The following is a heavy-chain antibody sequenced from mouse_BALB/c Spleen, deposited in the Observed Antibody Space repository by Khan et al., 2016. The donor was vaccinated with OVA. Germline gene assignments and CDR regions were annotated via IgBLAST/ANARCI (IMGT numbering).Heavy chain of an antibody. D-gene: IGHD1-1*01. CDR2: ILPGSGSR. V-gene: IGHV1-9*01. Sequence: QLSGAELMKPGASVKISCKATGYTFSGYWLEWVKQRPGHGLEWIGEILPGSGSRNYNEKFKGKATFTADISSKTTYMQLSSLTSEDSAVYYCARVNYGSRDYFDYWGQGTTLTVSS. J-gene: IGHJ2*01. CDR1: GYTFSGYW. CDR3: ARVNYGSRDYFDY.